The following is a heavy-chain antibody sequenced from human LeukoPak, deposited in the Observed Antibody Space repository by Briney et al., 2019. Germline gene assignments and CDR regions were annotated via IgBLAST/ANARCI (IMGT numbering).Heavy chain of an antibody. V-gene: IGHV3-21*01. Sequence: GGSLRLSCAVSGFTFSSYSMNWVRQAPGKGLEGVSSISSSSSYIYYADSVKGRFTISRDNAKNSLYLQMNSLRAEDTAVYYCARGFEYSSSLDYWGQGTLVTVSS. CDR2: ISSSSSYI. CDR1: GFTFSSYS. J-gene: IGHJ4*02. D-gene: IGHD6-6*01. CDR3: ARGFEYSSSLDY.